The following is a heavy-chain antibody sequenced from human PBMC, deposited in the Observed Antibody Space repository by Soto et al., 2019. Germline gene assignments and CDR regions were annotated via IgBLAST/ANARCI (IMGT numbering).Heavy chain of an antibody. CDR1: GGSISSSSYY. Sequence: QLQLQESGPGLVKPSETLSLTCTVSGGSISSSSYYWGWIRQPPGKGLEWIGSIYYSGSTYYNPSPKSRVTISVDTSKNQFSLKLSSVTAADTAVYYCASESDYYDSSGYDYWGQGTLVTVSS. CDR2: IYYSGST. D-gene: IGHD3-22*01. V-gene: IGHV4-39*01. CDR3: ASESDYYDSSGYDY. J-gene: IGHJ4*02.